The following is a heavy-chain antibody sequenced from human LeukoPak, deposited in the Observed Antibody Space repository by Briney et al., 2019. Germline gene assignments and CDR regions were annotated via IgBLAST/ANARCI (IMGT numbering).Heavy chain of an antibody. V-gene: IGHV4-61*02. Sequence: PSETLSLTCTVSGGSISSGSYYWSWIRQPAGKGLEWIGRIYTSGSTNYNPSLKSRVTISVDTSKNQFSLKLSSVTAADTAVYYCARAYDYVWGSYRHPSYYYGMDVWGQGTTVTVSS. J-gene: IGHJ6*02. CDR1: GGSISSGSYY. CDR2: IYTSGST. CDR3: ARAYDYVWGSYRHPSYYYGMDV. D-gene: IGHD3-16*02.